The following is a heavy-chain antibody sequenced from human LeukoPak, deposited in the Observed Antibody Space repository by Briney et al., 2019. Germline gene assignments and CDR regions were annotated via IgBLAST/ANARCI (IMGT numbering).Heavy chain of an antibody. Sequence: ASVKVSCKASGYTFTSYAMNWVRQAPGQGLEWMGWINTNTGNPTYAQGFTGRFVFSLDTSVSTAYLQISSLKAEDTAVYYCARDRGSSGWYGGYFFDYWGQGTLVTVSS. V-gene: IGHV7-4-1*02. D-gene: IGHD6-19*01. J-gene: IGHJ4*02. CDR3: ARDRGSSGWYGGYFFDY. CDR1: GYTFTSYA. CDR2: INTNTGNP.